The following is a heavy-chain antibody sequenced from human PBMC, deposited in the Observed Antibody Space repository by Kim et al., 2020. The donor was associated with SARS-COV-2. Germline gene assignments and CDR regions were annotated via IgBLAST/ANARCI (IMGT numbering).Heavy chain of an antibody. V-gene: IGHV4-59*01. J-gene: IGHJ4*02. CDR1: TGSIATYY. CDR3: AREVGTTVVSPYFDF. Sequence: SETLSLTCSVSTGSIATYYWTWIRQAPANVLEWIGAISYIVNTNSNPSLRSRVTISLATSKKQFSLRLNSVTAADTAVYYCAREVGTTVVSPYFDFWGQGILVTVSS. CDR2: ISYIVNT. D-gene: IGHD4-4*01.